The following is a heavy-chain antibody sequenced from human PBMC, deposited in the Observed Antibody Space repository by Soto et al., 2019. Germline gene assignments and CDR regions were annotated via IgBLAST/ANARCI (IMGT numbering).Heavy chain of an antibody. CDR1: GGSISSGGYY. V-gene: IGHV4-31*03. CDR2: IYYSGST. Sequence: SETLSLTCTVSGGSISSGGYYWSWIRQHPGKGLEWIGYIYYSGSTYYNPSLKSRVTISVDTSKNQFSLKLSSVTAADTAVYYCARGLGGSYPPLDYWGQGTLVTVSS. D-gene: IGHD1-26*01. CDR3: ARGLGGSYPPLDY. J-gene: IGHJ4*02.